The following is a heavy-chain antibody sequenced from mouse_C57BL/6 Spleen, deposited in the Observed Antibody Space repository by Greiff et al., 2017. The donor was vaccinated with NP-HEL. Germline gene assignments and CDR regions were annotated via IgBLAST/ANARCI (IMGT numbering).Heavy chain of an antibody. CDR3: ARAGYYNFDY. CDR2: INPYNGGT. D-gene: IGHD2-3*01. V-gene: IGHV1-19*01. Sequence: VQLQQSGPVLVKPGASVKMSCKASGYTFTDYYMNWVKQSHGKSLEWIGVINPYNGGTSYNQKLKGKATLTVDKSSSTAYMELNSLTSEDSAVYYCARAGYYNFDYWGQGTTLTVSS. CDR1: GYTFTDYY. J-gene: IGHJ2*01.